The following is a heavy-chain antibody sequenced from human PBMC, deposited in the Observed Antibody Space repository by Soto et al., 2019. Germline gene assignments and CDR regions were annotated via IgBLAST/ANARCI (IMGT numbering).Heavy chain of an antibody. V-gene: IGHV4-59*01. Sequence: QVQLQESGPGLVKPSETLSLTCTVSGGSISSYYWSWIRQPPGKGLEWIGYIYYSGSTNYNPSLKSRVTISVDTSKNQFSLKLSSVTAADTGVYYCARDYCSGGSCYSRSRKGGYNWFDPWGQGTLVTVSS. D-gene: IGHD2-15*01. J-gene: IGHJ5*02. CDR1: GGSISSYY. CDR3: ARDYCSGGSCYSRSRKGGYNWFDP. CDR2: IYYSGST.